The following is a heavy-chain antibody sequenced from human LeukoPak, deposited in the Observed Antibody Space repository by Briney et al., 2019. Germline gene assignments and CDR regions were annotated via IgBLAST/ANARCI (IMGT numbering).Heavy chain of an antibody. J-gene: IGHJ6*04. CDR2: IRSKANSYAT. CDR3: TRSWDYCSGGSCYVMDV. D-gene: IGHD2-15*01. Sequence: PGGSLRLSCAASGFTFSGSAMHWVRQASGKGLEWVGRIRSKANSYATAYAASVKGRFTISRDDSKNTAYLQMNSLKTEDTAGYYCTRSWDYCSGGSCYVMDVWGKGTTVTVSS. V-gene: IGHV3-73*01. CDR1: GFTFSGSA.